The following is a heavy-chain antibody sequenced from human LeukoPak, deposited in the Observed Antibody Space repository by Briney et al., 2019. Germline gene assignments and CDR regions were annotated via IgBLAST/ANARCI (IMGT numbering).Heavy chain of an antibody. CDR2: ISHTGTT. V-gene: IGHV4-59*08. Sequence: SETLSLTCTVSGGSIRNYYWSWIRQPPGRGLEWIAYISHTGTTNYNPSLKSRLTISLDTSRNQFSLKLTSLTAADTAVYYCARHSPYGSGSYPLEYWGQGTLVTVSS. CDR3: ARHSPYGSGSYPLEY. CDR1: GGSIRNYY. D-gene: IGHD3-10*01. J-gene: IGHJ4*02.